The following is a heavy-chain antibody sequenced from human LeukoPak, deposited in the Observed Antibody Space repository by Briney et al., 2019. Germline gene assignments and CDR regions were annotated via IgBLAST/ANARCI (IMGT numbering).Heavy chain of an antibody. J-gene: IGHJ6*04. V-gene: IGHV3-33*01. D-gene: IGHD2-2*01. Sequence: GRSLRLSCAASGFTFSSYGMHWVRQAPGKGLEWVAVIWYDGSNKYYADSVKGRFTISKDNSMNTLYLQMTSLRAEDTAVYYCARDAGYCSSTRCYHGMDVWGKGTTVTVSS. CDR2: IWYDGSNK. CDR1: GFTFSSYG. CDR3: ARDAGYCSSTRCYHGMDV.